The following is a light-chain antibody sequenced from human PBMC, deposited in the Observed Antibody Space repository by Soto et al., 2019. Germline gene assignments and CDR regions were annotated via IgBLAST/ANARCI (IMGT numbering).Light chain of an antibody. CDR1: QRVHNF. V-gene: IGKV3-11*01. CDR2: GAS. CDR3: QQRSNWPPIT. Sequence: EVVLTQFPSTLSLSPGDTAALSCKASQRVHNFLAWYQQRPGQAPRLLIYGASNRAAGIPDRFSGSGSGTDFTLTINSLEPEDFAVYYCQQRSNWPPITFGQGTRLDIK. J-gene: IGKJ5*01.